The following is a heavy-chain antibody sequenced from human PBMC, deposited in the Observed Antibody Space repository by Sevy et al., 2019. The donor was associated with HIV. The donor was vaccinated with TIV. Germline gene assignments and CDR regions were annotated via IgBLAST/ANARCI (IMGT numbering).Heavy chain of an antibody. J-gene: IGHJ3*02. Sequence: GGSLRLSCAASGFTFADYGMTWVRQAPGKGLEWVSGINWSGGSTGYADSVKGRFTISRDNAKNSLYLQMNSLRAEDTALYYCARGVWGYDPAFDIWGQGTMVTVSS. CDR2: INWSGGST. V-gene: IGHV3-20*04. CDR3: ARGVWGYDPAFDI. D-gene: IGHD3-22*01. CDR1: GFTFADYG.